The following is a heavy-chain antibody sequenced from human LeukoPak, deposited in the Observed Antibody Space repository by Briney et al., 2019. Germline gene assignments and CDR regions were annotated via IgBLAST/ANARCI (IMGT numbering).Heavy chain of an antibody. J-gene: IGHJ3*02. CDR2: IRYDGSNK. CDR3: AKDFPMIVVVGAFDI. Sequence: PGGSLRLSCAASGFTFSSYGMHWVRQAPGKGLEWVAFIRYDGSNKYYADSVKGRFTISRDNSKNTLYLQMNSLRAEDTAVYYCAKDFPMIVVVGAFDIWGQGTMVTVSS. CDR1: GFTFSSYG. D-gene: IGHD3-22*01. V-gene: IGHV3-30*02.